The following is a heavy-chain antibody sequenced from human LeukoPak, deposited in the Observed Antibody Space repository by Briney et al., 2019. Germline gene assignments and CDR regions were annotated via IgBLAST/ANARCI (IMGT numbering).Heavy chain of an antibody. J-gene: IGHJ4*02. V-gene: IGHV3-30*18. CDR1: GFTFSAYG. CDR3: AKELTRPNRPVAGLNY. Sequence: GGSLRLSCAASGFTFSAYGMHWVRQAPGKGLEWVAIISYDGSNKYYPDSVKGRFTISRDDSKNTLYLQMDSLRTEDTAVYYCAKELTRPNRPVAGLNYWGQGTLVTVSS. D-gene: IGHD6-19*01. CDR2: ISYDGSNK.